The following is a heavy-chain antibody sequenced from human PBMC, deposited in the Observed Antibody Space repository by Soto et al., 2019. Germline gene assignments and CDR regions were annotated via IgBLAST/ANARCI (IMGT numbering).Heavy chain of an antibody. V-gene: IGHV3-21*01. Sequence: GGSLRLSCAASGFSFRSYYMNWVRQAPGRGLEWVSSISSSSSYINYADSVKGRFTISRDNAKNSLYLQMNSLRAEDTAVYYCARVGTYYGSGSPYYSDYWGQGTLVTVSS. CDR1: GFSFRSYY. CDR3: ARVGTYYGSGSPYYSDY. D-gene: IGHD3-10*01. J-gene: IGHJ4*02. CDR2: ISSSSSYI.